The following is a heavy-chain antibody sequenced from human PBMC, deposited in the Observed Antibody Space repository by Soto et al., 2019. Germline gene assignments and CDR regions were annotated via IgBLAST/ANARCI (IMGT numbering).Heavy chain of an antibody. D-gene: IGHD3-10*01. CDR3: ARGLPDGEFYFDS. Sequence: SETLSLTCTVSGGSISSGDYYWNWIRQPPGKGLEWIGYIHHSGSTYYNPSLQSRLTISVDTSKNQFSLRLKSVTAADTAVYSFARGLPDGEFYFDSWGLGTLVTVSS. CDR2: IHHSGST. J-gene: IGHJ4*02. V-gene: IGHV4-30-4*01. CDR1: GGSISSGDYY.